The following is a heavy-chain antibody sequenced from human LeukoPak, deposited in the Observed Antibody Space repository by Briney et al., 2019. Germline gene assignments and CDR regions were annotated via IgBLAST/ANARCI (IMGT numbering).Heavy chain of an antibody. Sequence: GGSLRLSCAASGFTFSSYAMTWVRQAPGKGLEWVSDINGSGGRTNYADSVKGRFTISRDNSKNTLYLQINSLRAEDTAVYYCAKDHLPGIVVADRDYWGQGTLVTVSS. J-gene: IGHJ4*02. V-gene: IGHV3-23*01. CDR2: INGSGGRT. D-gene: IGHD6-19*01. CDR1: GFTFSSYA. CDR3: AKDHLPGIVVADRDY.